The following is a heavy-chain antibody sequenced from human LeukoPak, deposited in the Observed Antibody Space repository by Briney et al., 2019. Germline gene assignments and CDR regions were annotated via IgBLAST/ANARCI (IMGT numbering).Heavy chain of an antibody. D-gene: IGHD2-2*01. J-gene: IGHJ4*02. Sequence: GGSLRLSCAASGFTFSSYGMSWVRQAPGKGLEWVSAISGSGGSTYYADSVKGRFAISRDNSKNTLYLQLNSLRAEDTAVYYCAKNPLPTASHIYFESWGQGTLVTVSS. V-gene: IGHV3-23*01. CDR1: GFTFSSYG. CDR2: ISGSGGST. CDR3: AKNPLPTASHIYFES.